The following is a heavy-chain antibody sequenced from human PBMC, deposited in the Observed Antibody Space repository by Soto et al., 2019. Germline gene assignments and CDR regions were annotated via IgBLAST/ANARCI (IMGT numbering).Heavy chain of an antibody. Sequence: SETLSLTCAVYGGSFSGYYWSWIRQPPGKGLEWIGEINHSGSTNYNPSLKSRVTISVDTSKNQFSLKLSSVTAADTAVYYCARGRIGYCSSTSCDQGGVVCFDYWGQGTLVTVSS. CDR3: ARGRIGYCSSTSCDQGGVVCFDY. J-gene: IGHJ4*02. V-gene: IGHV4-34*01. D-gene: IGHD2-2*01. CDR1: GGSFSGYY. CDR2: INHSGST.